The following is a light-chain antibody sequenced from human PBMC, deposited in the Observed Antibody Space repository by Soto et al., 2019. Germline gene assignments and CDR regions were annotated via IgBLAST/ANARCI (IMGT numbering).Light chain of an antibody. Sequence: DIHMTQSCFTLSGSVGDRVTISCRASQTISSWLAWYQQKPGKAPKLLIYKASTIKSGVPARFSGSGSGTEFTLTISSLQPDDFATYYCQHYNSYSETFGQGTKVDNK. V-gene: IGKV1-5*03. CDR1: QTISSW. J-gene: IGKJ1*01. CDR3: QHYNSYSET. CDR2: KAS.